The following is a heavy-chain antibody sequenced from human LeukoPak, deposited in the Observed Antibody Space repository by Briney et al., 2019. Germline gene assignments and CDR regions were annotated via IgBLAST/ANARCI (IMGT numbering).Heavy chain of an antibody. Sequence: GGSLRLSCAASGFTFSDYYMSWIRQAPGKGLEWVSYISSSSSYIYYADSVKGRFTISRDNAKNSLYLQMNSLRAEDTAVYYCARENGDYYDAFDIWGQGTMVTVSS. CDR1: GFTFSDYY. V-gene: IGHV3-11*06. J-gene: IGHJ3*02. D-gene: IGHD4-17*01. CDR2: ISSSSSYI. CDR3: ARENGDYYDAFDI.